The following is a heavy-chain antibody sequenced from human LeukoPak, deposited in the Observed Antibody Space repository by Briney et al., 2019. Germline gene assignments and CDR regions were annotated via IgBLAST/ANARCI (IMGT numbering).Heavy chain of an antibody. CDR3: AREGEYSSSWFRHYYMDV. V-gene: IGHV4-61*02. CDR2: IYTSGST. J-gene: IGHJ6*03. Sequence: SETLSLTCTVSGGSISSGSYYWSWIRQPAGKGLEWIGRIYTSGSTNYNPSLKSRVTISVDTSKNQFSLKLSSVTAADTAVYYCAREGEYSSSWFRHYYMDVWGKGTTVTVSS. CDR1: GGSISSGSYY. D-gene: IGHD6-13*01.